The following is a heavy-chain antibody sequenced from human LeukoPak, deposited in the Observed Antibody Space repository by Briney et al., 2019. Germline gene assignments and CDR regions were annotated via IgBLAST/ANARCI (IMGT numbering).Heavy chain of an antibody. J-gene: IGHJ4*02. V-gene: IGHV3-23*01. CDR3: AKVGFSEMEWLLYSDH. CDR1: GLTFSSYA. D-gene: IGHD3-3*01. Sequence: GGSLRLSCAASGLTFSSYAMSWVRQAPGKGLEWVSAISGSSGHTYYADSVKGRFTIPRDNSKTTLYLKMNSPIAEDAALYYCAKVGFSEMEWLLYSDHWGQGTLVTVSS. CDR2: ISGSSGHT.